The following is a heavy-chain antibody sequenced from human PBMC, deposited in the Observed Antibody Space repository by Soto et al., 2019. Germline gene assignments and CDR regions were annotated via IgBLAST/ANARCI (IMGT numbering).Heavy chain of an antibody. CDR1: GGTFSSYA. J-gene: IGHJ5*02. CDR3: ARAYSNGDWFDP. V-gene: IGHV1-69*13. Sequence: GASVKVSCKASGGTFSSYAISWVRQAPGQGLEWMGGIIPIFGTANYTQKFQGRVTITADESTSTAYMELSSLRSEDTAVYYCARAYSNGDWFDPWGQGTLVTV. D-gene: IGHD4-4*01. CDR2: IIPIFGTA.